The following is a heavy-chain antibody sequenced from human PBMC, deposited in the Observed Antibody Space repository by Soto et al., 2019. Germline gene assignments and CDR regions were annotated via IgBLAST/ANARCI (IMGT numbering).Heavy chain of an antibody. J-gene: IGHJ6*02. CDR3: AIHMPYDSSVYYFYYYYVMDV. D-gene: IGHD3-22*01. Sequence: GASVKVSCKASGYTFTSYGISWVRQAPGQGLEWMGWISAYNGNTNYAQKLQGRVTMTTDTSTSTAYMELRSLRSDDTAVYYCAIHMPYDSSVYYFYYYYVMDVWGQGTTVTVSS. V-gene: IGHV1-18*04. CDR1: GYTFTSYG. CDR2: ISAYNGNT.